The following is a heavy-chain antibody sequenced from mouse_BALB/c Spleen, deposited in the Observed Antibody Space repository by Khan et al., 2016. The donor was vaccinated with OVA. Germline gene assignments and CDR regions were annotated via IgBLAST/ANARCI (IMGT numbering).Heavy chain of an antibody. D-gene: IGHD2-14*01. CDR2: IYPGDGNT. CDR3: ARSGYDYFAY. CDR1: GYAFSNYL. Sequence: VQLQESGAELVRPGSSVKISCKASGYAFSNYLMNWVKQGPGQGLEWIGQIYPGDGNTNYNGKFKDKATLTADKSSSTAYIKLSSLTSEDSAFYCSARSGYDYFAYWGQGTLVTVSA. J-gene: IGHJ3*01. V-gene: IGHV1-80*01.